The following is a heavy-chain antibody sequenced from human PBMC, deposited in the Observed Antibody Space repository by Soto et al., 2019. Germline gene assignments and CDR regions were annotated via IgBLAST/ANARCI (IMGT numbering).Heavy chain of an antibody. V-gene: IGHV1-2*02. CDR2: INPNSGGT. CDR1: GYTFTGYY. D-gene: IGHD4-17*01. CDR3: ARDVRPTVTARPDYYYGMDG. J-gene: IGHJ6*02. Sequence: GASVKVSCKASGYTFTGYYMHWVRKAPGQGLEWMGWINPNSGGTNYAQKFQGRVTMTRDTSISTAYMELSRLRSDDTAVYYCARDVRPTVTARPDYYYGMDGWGQVTTVTVSS.